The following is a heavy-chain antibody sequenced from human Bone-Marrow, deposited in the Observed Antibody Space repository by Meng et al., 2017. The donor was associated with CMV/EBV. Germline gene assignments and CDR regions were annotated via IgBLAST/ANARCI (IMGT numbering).Heavy chain of an antibody. CDR1: GGTFSSYA. J-gene: IGHJ6*02. V-gene: IGHV1-69*05. Sequence: SVKVSCKASGGTFSSYAISWVRQAPGQGLEWMGGIIPIFGTANYAQKFQGRVTITTDESTSTAYMELSSLRSEDTAVYYCTSDRITIFDDQDGMDVWGQGTTVTVSS. D-gene: IGHD3-3*01. CDR3: TSDRITIFDDQDGMDV. CDR2: IIPIFGTA.